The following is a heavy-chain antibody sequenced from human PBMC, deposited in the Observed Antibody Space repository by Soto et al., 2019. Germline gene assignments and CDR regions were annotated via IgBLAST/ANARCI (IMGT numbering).Heavy chain of an antibody. CDR2: VYNSGST. J-gene: IGHJ4*02. V-gene: IGHV4-59*01. Sequence: SETLSLTCTVSGGSISSNYWTWIRQPPGKGLEWIGYVYNSGSTNYNPSLKSRVTISEDTSKSQFSLKVNSMTAADTAVYYCAREKSGSYDYWGQGTLVTVSS. CDR1: GGSISSNY. D-gene: IGHD1-26*01. CDR3: AREKSGSYDY.